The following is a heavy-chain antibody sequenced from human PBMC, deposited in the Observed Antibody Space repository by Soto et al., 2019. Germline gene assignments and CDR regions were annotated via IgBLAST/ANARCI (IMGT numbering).Heavy chain of an antibody. CDR1: GGSINSGLYY. V-gene: IGHV4-31*03. D-gene: IGHD3-3*01. Sequence: QVQLQESGPGRVNPSQTLSLTCTVSGGSINSGLYYWTWLRQHPEKGLEWIGYIYSRGNTYYTPSLKSRVDMAVDSSQNQFSLRVTSVTAADTAVYYCARARPWSDFVLELWGRGTLVTVSS. CDR3: ARARPWSDFVLEL. CDR2: IYSRGNT. J-gene: IGHJ4*02.